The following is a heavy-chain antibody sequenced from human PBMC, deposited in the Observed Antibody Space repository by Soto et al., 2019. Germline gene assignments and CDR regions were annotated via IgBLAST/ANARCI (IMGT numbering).Heavy chain of an antibody. CDR3: ARSPDY. V-gene: IGHV4-34*01. CDR1: GESFSGYY. Sequence: SETLSLTCAVYGESFSGYYWSWIRQPPGKGLEWIGEINHSGSTNYNPSLKSRVTISVDTSKNQFSLKLSSVTVADTAVYYCARSPDYWGQGTLVTVSS. J-gene: IGHJ4*02. CDR2: INHSGST.